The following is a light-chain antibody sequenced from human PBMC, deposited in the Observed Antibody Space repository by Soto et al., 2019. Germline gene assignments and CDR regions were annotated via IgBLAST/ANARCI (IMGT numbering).Light chain of an antibody. J-gene: IGLJ1*01. CDR3: CSSAGRYTYV. Sequence: QSALTQPRSVSGSPGQSVSISCTGTSSDVGGYNYVSWYQQHPGKAPKVMIYDVSKRPSGVPDRFSGSKSGNTASLTISGLQSEDEADYYCCSSAGRYTYVFGTATKLTVL. V-gene: IGLV2-11*01. CDR2: DVS. CDR1: SSDVGGYNY.